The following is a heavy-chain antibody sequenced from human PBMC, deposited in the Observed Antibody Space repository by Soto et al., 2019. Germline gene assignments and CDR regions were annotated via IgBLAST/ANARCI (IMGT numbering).Heavy chain of an antibody. D-gene: IGHD6-19*01. CDR2: ISGRGGST. V-gene: IGHV3-23*01. J-gene: IGHJ5*02. CDR3: AKGSFSSGWFFWFDP. CDR1: GFTFSSYA. Sequence: EVQLLESGGGLVQPGGSLRLSCAASGFTFSSYAMSWVRQAPGKGLEWVSAISGRGGSTYYADSVKGRFTISRDNSKNTLYLQMNSLRAEDTAVYYCAKGSFSSGWFFWFDPWGQGTLVTVSS.